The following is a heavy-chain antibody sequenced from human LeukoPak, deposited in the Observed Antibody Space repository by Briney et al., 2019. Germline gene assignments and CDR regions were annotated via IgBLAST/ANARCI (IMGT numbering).Heavy chain of an antibody. CDR2: IVVGSGNT. D-gene: IGHD3-3*01. J-gene: IGHJ4*02. CDR3: AKKVWGINDFWSGYYTSDY. V-gene: IGHV1-58*01. CDR1: GFTFTSSA. Sequence: ASVKVSCKASGFTFTSSAVQWVRQARGQHLEWIGWIVVGSGNTNYAQKFQERVTITRDMSTSTAYMELSSLRSEDTAVYYCAKKVWGINDFWSGYYTSDYWGQGTLVTVSS.